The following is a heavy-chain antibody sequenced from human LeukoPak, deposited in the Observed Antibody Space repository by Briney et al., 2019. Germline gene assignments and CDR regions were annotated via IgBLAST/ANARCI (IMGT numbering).Heavy chain of an antibody. CDR1: GYTLTELS. Sequence: ASVKVSCKVSGYTLTELSMHWVRQAPGKGLEWMGGFDPEDGETIYAQKFQGRVTVTEDTSTGTAYMELSSLRSEDTAVYYCATTAYSSGLYYYGMDVWGQGTTVTVSS. J-gene: IGHJ6*02. CDR3: ATTAYSSGLYYYGMDV. D-gene: IGHD6-19*01. V-gene: IGHV1-24*01. CDR2: FDPEDGET.